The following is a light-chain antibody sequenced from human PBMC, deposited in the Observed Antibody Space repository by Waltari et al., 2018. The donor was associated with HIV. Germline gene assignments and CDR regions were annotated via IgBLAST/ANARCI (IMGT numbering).Light chain of an antibody. CDR3: ASHAGSKDV. Sequence: QSALTQPPSASGSPGQSVPISCTGTSRDVGAYNYVSWFQQHPGKAPNLMIYDVTKRPSGVPDRFSGSKSGNTASLTVSGLQAEDEADYYCASHAGSKDVFGGGTRLTVL. V-gene: IGLV2-8*01. CDR1: SRDVGAYNY. J-gene: IGLJ2*01. CDR2: DVT.